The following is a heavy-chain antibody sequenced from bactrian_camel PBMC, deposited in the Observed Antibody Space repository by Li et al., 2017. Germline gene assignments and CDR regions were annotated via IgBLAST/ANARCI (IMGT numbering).Heavy chain of an antibody. J-gene: IGHJ4*01. CDR1: GFRFSSVC. CDR2: ISSGGAVT. Sequence: VQLVESGGGSVQAGGSLRLSCAASGFRFSSVCMGWFRQAPGKERETIAAISSGGAVTVYGDSVKGRFTISRDNAENTVALEMNSLKPEDAAVYYCAARTDSDCGIWHLATAGYFRYWGQGTQVTVS. V-gene: IGHV3S40*01. CDR3: AARTDSDCGIWHLATAGYFRY. D-gene: IGHD2*01.